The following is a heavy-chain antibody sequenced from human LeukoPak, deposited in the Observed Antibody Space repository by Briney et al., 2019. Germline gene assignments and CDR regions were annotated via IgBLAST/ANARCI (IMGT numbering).Heavy chain of an antibody. D-gene: IGHD3-3*01. V-gene: IGHV4-4*07. CDR1: GGSISSYY. CDR3: ARALGAYYDFWSGYLDNWFDP. J-gene: IGHJ5*02. Sequence: NPSETLSLTCTVSGGSISSYYWSWIRQPAGKGLEWIGRIYTSGSTNYNPSLKSRVTMSVDTSKNQFSLKLSSVTAADTAVYYCARALGAYYDFWSGYLDNWFDPWGQGTLVTVSS. CDR2: IYTSGST.